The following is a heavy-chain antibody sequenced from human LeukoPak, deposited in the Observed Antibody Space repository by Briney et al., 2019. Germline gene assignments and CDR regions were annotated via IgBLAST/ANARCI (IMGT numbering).Heavy chain of an antibody. V-gene: IGHV5-51*01. CDR1: GYSFTSYW. J-gene: IGHJ6*03. D-gene: IGHD6-13*01. Sequence: GESLKISCKGSGYSFTSYWIGWVRQMPGKGLEWMGIIYPGDSDTRYSPSFQGQVTISADKSISTAYLQWSSLKASDTAMYYCARHRDGQRVLSWAGYYYMDVWGKGTTVTVSS. CDR2: IYPGDSDT. CDR3: ARHRDGQRVLSWAGYYYMDV.